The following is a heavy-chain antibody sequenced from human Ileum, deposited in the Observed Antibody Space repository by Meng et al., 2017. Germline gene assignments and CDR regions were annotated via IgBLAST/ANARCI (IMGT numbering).Heavy chain of an antibody. V-gene: IGHV3-49*03. Sequence: GESLNISCTASGFTFGDYAMSWFRQAPGKGLEWVGFIRTKAYGGTTEYAASVKGRFTITRDDTKSIAYLQMTSLKTEDPAVYYCTRTLAVAPYSWGQGTLVTVSS. D-gene: IGHD6-13*01. J-gene: IGHJ4*02. CDR3: TRTLAVAPYS. CDR2: IRTKAYGGTT. CDR1: GFTFGDYA.